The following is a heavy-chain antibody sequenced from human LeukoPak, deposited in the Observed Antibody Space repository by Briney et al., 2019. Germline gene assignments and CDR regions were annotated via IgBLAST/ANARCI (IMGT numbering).Heavy chain of an antibody. V-gene: IGHV3-7*01. J-gene: IGHJ3*02. CDR2: IKQDGSEE. CDR1: GFTFSTYW. CDR3: ANGADMSGSYYAFDI. Sequence: PGGSLRLSCAASGFTFSTYWMTWVRQAPGKGLEWVANIKQDGSEEYYVDSVKGRFTISRDNSKNTLYLQMNSLRAEDTAVYYCANGADMSGSYYAFDIWGQGTMVTVSS. D-gene: IGHD1-26*01.